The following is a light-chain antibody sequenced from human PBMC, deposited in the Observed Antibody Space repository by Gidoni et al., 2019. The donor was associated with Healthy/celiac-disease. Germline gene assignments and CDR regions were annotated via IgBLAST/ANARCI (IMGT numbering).Light chain of an antibody. J-gene: IGKJ1*01. V-gene: IGKV1-5*03. CDR1: QSISSW. Sequence: DIQMTQSPSTLSASVGDRVTITCRASQSISSWLAWNQQKPGKAPKLLIYKASSLESGVPSRFSGSGSGTEFTLTISSLQPDDFATYYCQQYNSYPWTFXQXTKVEIK. CDR3: QQYNSYPWT. CDR2: KAS.